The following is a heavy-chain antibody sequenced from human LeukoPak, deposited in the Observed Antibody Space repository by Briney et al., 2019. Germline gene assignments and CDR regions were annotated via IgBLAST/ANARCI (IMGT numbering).Heavy chain of an antibody. D-gene: IGHD3-10*01. Sequence: PSETLSLTCVVSGYSISSGCYWGWIRQPPGKGLEWIGSIYHSGSTYYNPSLKSRVTISVDTSKNQFSLKLSSVTAADTAVYYCARDWGAREGSGSSYNGAIDYWGQGTLVTVSS. J-gene: IGHJ4*02. CDR2: IYHSGST. CDR1: GYSISSGCY. V-gene: IGHV4-38-2*02. CDR3: ARDWGAREGSGSSYNGAIDY.